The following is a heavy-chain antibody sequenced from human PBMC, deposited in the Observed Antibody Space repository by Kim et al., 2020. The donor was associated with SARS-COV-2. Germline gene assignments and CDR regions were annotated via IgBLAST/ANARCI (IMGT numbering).Heavy chain of an antibody. CDR2: IYYTRTA. J-gene: IGHJ4*02. Sequence: SETLSLTCTVSGDSINTGSSYWGWIRQPPGRGLEWIGNIYYTRTAYYNASLTSRITISIDTSKNQFSLEMKSVTAADTAVYYCGRHVATGTGWGPLDYWGQGILVTVSS. V-gene: IGHV4-39*01. CDR1: GDSINTGSSY. CDR3: GRHVATGTGWGPLDY. D-gene: IGHD7-27*01.